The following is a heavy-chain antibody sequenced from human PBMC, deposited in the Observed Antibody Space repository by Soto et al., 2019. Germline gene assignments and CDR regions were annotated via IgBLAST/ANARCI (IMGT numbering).Heavy chain of an antibody. CDR3: ARGGLSVLYIDY. CDR1: GFTFNSYA. CDR2: ISSSGVST. J-gene: IGHJ4*02. V-gene: IGHV3-23*01. Sequence: EVQLLESGGGLVQPGGSLRLSCAASGFTFNSYAMSWVRQAPGKGLEWVSGISSSGVSTFYADSVKGRFTISRDNSKNTRYLQMNSLRAEDTAVYYCARGGLSVLYIDYWGQGTLVTVSP. D-gene: IGHD2-8*02.